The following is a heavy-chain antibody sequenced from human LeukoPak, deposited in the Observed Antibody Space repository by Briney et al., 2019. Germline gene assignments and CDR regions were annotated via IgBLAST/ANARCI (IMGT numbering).Heavy chain of an antibody. CDR1: GFTFSSYA. J-gene: IGHJ6*03. D-gene: IGHD5-12*01. CDR3: AKATIPHYYMDV. CDR2: ISGSGGST. V-gene: IGHV3-23*01. Sequence: GGSLRLSCAASGFTFSSYAMSWVRQAPGKGLEWVSLISGSGGSTYYADSVKGRFTISRDNSKDTLYLQMNSLRVEDTAVYYCAKATIPHYYMDVWGKGTTLTVSS.